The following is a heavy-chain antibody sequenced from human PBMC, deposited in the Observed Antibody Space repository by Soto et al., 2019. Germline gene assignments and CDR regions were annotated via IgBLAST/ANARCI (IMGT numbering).Heavy chain of an antibody. J-gene: IGHJ4*02. CDR2: IRSKAYGGTT. CDR1: GFTFGDYA. D-gene: IGHD3-9*01. V-gene: IGHV3-49*03. Sequence: GGSLRLSCTASGFTFGDYAMSWFRQAPGKGLEWVGFIRSKAYGGTTEYAASVKGRFTISRDDSKSIAYLQMNSLKTEDTAVYYCTRDAGILRYFDWTPAEIDYWGQGTLVTVSS. CDR3: TRDAGILRYFDWTPAEIDY.